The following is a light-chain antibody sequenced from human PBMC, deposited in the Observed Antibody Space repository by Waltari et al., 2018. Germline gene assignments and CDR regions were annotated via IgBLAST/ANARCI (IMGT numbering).Light chain of an antibody. CDR1: SSAAGGSNY. Sequence: QSALTQPHSASGSPGQVATLPVTGTSSAAGGSNYVFWYQKHPGKAPKLMIYEVSKRPSGVPDRFSGSKSGNTASLTVSGLQAEDEADYYCSSYAGNDNFEVFGGGTKLTVL. CDR3: SSYAGNDNFEV. V-gene: IGLV2-8*01. CDR2: EVS. J-gene: IGLJ3*02.